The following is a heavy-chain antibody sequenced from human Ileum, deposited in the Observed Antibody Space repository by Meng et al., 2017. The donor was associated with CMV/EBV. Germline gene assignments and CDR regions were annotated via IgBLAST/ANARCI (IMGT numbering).Heavy chain of an antibody. Sequence: GGSLRLSCAVSGGSISSSNWGSWVRQAPGKGVEWVANIKQDGSEKYYVDSVKGRFAISRDNAKNSLYLQMNSLRAEDTAVYYCARVSGYCSSTSCYTFLGWFDPWGQGTLVTVSS. CDR2: IKQDGSEK. CDR3: ARVSGYCSSTSCYTFLGWFDP. D-gene: IGHD2-2*02. CDR1: GGSISSSNW. V-gene: IGHV3-7*01. J-gene: IGHJ5*02.